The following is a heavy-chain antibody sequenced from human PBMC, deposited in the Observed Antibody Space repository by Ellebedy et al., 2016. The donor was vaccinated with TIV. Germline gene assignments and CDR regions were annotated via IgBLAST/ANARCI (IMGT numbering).Heavy chain of an antibody. CDR2: INHSGST. D-gene: IGHD2-2*02. J-gene: IGHJ5*02. CDR1: GGSFSGYY. Sequence: SETLSLTXAVYGGSFSGYYWSWIRQPPGKGLEWIGEINHSGSTNYNPSLKSRVTISVDTSKNQFSLKLSSVTAADTAVYYCARGGYCSSTSCYKGFNPWGQGTLVTVSS. V-gene: IGHV4-34*01. CDR3: ARGGYCSSTSCYKGFNP.